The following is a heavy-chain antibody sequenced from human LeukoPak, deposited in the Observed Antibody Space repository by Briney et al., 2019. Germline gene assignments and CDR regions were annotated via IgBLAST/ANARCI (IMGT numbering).Heavy chain of an antibody. J-gene: IGHJ4*02. Sequence: SQTLSLTCTVSGGSISSGDYYWSWIRQPPGKGLEWIGYIYYSGSTYYNPSLKSRVTISVDTSKNQFSLKLSSVTAADTAVYYCARLSQYYYDSSGAFDYWGQGTLVTVSS. CDR3: ARLSQYYYDSSGAFDY. V-gene: IGHV4-30-4*01. CDR1: GGSISSGDYY. CDR2: IYYSGST. D-gene: IGHD3-22*01.